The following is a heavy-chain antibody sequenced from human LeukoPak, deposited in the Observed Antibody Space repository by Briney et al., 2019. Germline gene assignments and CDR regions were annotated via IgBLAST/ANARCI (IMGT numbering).Heavy chain of an antibody. CDR2: ISSRSSTI. D-gene: IGHD3-10*01. V-gene: IGHV3-48*02. CDR1: GFTFSSYS. J-gene: IGHJ4*02. Sequence: SGGSLRLSCAASGFTFSSYSMNWVRQAPGKGLEWVSYISSRSSTIYYADSVKGRFTISRDNAKNSLYLQMNSLRDEDTAVYYCARDRLDYYGSGSYYNSPSFDYWGQGTLVTVSS. CDR3: ARDRLDYYGSGSYYNSPSFDY.